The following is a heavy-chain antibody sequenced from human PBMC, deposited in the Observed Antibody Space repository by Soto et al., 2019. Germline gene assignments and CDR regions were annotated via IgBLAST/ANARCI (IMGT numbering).Heavy chain of an antibody. CDR1: RFSFSTYA. D-gene: IGHD3-10*01. Sequence: EGQLLESGGGLVQPGGSLRLSCAASRFSFSTYAMAWVRQPPGKGLEWVSGISGSGVSTYYADSVQGRCTISRDNSKNTLYLQMNSLRAEDTAVYYCEKDIGSVRGVDVWGQGTMVTVSS. CDR2: ISGSGVST. CDR3: EKDIGSVRGVDV. V-gene: IGHV3-23*01. J-gene: IGHJ3*01.